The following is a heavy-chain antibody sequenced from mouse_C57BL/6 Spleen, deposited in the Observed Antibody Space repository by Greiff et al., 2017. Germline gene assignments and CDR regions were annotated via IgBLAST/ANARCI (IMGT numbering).Heavy chain of an antibody. CDR2: IDPSDSYT. D-gene: IGHD1-1*01. V-gene: IGHV1-50*01. J-gene: IGHJ1*03. CDR3: ARGGYGSSYWYFDV. Sequence: QVQLQQSGAELVKPGASVKLSCKASGYTFTSYWMQWVKQRPGQGLEWIGEIDPSDSYTNYNQKFKGKATLTVDTSSSTAYMQLSSLTSEDSAVYYCARGGYGSSYWYFDVWGTGTTVTVSS. CDR1: GYTFTSYW.